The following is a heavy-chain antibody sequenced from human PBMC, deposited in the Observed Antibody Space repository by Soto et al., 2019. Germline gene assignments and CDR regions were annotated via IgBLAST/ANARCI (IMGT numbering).Heavy chain of an antibody. D-gene: IGHD6-19*01. CDR1: GYTFTGYY. CDR2: INPNSGGT. CDR3: ARVLSPERAVYYYSMDV. V-gene: IGHV1-2*02. Sequence: QVQLVQSGAEVKKPGASVKVSCKASGYTFTGYYMHWVRQAPGQGLEWMGWINPNSGGTNYAQKFQGMVTMTRDTSISTAYMELSRLRSDDTAVYYCARVLSPERAVYYYSMDVWRQGTTVTVSS. J-gene: IGHJ6*02.